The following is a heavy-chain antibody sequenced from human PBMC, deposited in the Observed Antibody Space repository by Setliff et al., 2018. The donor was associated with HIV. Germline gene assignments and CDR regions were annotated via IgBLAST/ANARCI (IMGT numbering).Heavy chain of an antibody. J-gene: IGHJ3*02. CDR3: AADMGSYYWAFAI. D-gene: IGHD1-26*01. Sequence: ASVKVSCKASGYTISTSGISWVRQAPGQGLEWMGWISINNGNSNYGQQFQGRVTMTTDTSTNTAYMELRSLRSDDTAVYYCAADMGSYYWAFAIWGQGTMVTVSS. CDR1: GYTISTSG. V-gene: IGHV1-18*01. CDR2: ISINNGNS.